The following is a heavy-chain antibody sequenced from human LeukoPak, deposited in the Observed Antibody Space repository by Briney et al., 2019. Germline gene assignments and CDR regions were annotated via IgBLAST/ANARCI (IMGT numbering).Heavy chain of an antibody. D-gene: IGHD3-3*01. CDR2: VYYSGST. V-gene: IGHV4-59*01. CDR1: GGSISSYY. Sequence: PSETLSLTCTVSGGSISSYYWSWIRQPPGKGLEWIGYVYYSGSTNYNPSLKSRVTISLVTSKNQFSLKLSSVTAADTAVYYCARDRTYDFWSGHTFAIWGQGSVVTVSS. J-gene: IGHJ3*02. CDR3: ARDRTYDFWSGHTFAI.